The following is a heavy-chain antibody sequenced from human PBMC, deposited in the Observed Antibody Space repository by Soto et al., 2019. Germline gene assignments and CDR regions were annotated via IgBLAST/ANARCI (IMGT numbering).Heavy chain of an antibody. CDR1: GFSLSSTGVG. Sequence: QITLKESGPTLVKPTQTLTLTCTFSGFSLSSTGVGVGWIRQPPGKALEWLALIYWDDDKYYSPSLKSRLTITTDASKHQVVLTMPNMYPVDTATSYCAHSHYDFLSGYYTPFYFDSWGHGTLVTVSS. CDR3: AHSHYDFLSGYYTPFYFDS. J-gene: IGHJ4*01. V-gene: IGHV2-5*02. CDR2: IYWDDDK. D-gene: IGHD3-9*01.